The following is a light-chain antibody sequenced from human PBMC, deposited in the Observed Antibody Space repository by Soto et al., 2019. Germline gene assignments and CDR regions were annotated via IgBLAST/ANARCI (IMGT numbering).Light chain of an antibody. Sequence: QSLLTQPPSASGTPGQRVTISCSGSSSNIGSNTVNWYQQLPGTAPKLLIYSNNQRPSGVPDRFSGSKSGTSASLAISGLQSEDEADYYCAAWNDSLSGSLRVFGTGTKVTVL. CDR1: SSNIGSNT. CDR3: AAWNDSLSGSLRV. CDR2: SNN. V-gene: IGLV1-44*01. J-gene: IGLJ1*01.